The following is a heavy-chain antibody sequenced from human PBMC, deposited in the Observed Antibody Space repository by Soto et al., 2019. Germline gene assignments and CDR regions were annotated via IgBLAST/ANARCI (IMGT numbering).Heavy chain of an antibody. CDR1: GGSISSYY. Sequence: SETLSLTCTVSGGSISSYYWSWIRQPPGKGLEWIGYIYYSGSTNYNPSLKSRVTISVDTSKNQFSLKLSSVTAADTAVYYCARKRTRPGLFDPWGQGTLVTVSS. J-gene: IGHJ5*02. V-gene: IGHV4-59*13. D-gene: IGHD3-10*01. CDR2: IYYSGST. CDR3: ARKRTRPGLFDP.